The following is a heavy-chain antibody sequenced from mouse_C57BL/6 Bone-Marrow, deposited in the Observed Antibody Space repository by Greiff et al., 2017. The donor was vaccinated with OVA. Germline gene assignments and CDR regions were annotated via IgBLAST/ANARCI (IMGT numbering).Heavy chain of an antibody. Sequence: VQLQQSGAELVKPGASVKISCKASGYAFSSYWMNWVKQRPGKGLEWIGQIYPGDGYTNYNGKFKGKATLTADKSSSTAYMQLSSLTSEDSAVYFCARGRLRRDWFAYWGQGTLVTVSA. V-gene: IGHV1-80*01. CDR2: IYPGDGYT. CDR3: ARGRLRRDWFAY. J-gene: IGHJ3*01. CDR1: GYAFSSYW. D-gene: IGHD2-4*01.